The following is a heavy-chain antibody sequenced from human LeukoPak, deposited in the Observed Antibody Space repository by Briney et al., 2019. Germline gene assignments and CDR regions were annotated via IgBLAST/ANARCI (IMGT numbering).Heavy chain of an antibody. J-gene: IGHJ3*02. Sequence: GGSLRLSCAASGFTFSSYAMSWVRQAPGKGLEWVSAISGSGGSTYYADSVKGRFTISRDNAKNSLYLQMNSLRAEDTAVYYCARGLAFYYYDSSGYYYAPGAFDIWGQGTMVTVSS. CDR3: ARGLAFYYYDSSGYYYAPGAFDI. CDR2: ISGSGGST. CDR1: GFTFSSYA. D-gene: IGHD3-22*01. V-gene: IGHV3-23*01.